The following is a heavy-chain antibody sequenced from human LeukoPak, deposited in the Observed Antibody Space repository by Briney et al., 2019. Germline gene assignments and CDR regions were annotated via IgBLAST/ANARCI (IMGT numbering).Heavy chain of an antibody. Sequence: GGSLRLSCAASGFTFSRYTIHWVRQAPGKGLEWVAVISYDGNNKDYADSVKGRFATSRDNSKNTLYLQMNSLRDEDTAVYYCARDRYFGSGRYNYFDFWGQGTLVTVSS. CDR3: ARDRYFGSGRYNYFDF. V-gene: IGHV3-30*09. CDR2: ISYDGNNK. D-gene: IGHD3-10*01. CDR1: GFTFSRYT. J-gene: IGHJ4*02.